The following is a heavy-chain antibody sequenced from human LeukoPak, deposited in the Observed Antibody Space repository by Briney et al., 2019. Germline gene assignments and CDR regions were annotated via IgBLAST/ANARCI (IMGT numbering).Heavy chain of an antibody. D-gene: IGHD5-18*01. CDR2: ISGSGGST. CDR3: ARGRGYSYGYQDY. V-gene: IGHV3-23*01. CDR1: GFTFSSYG. Sequence: GGTLRLSCAASGFTFSSYGMSWVRQAPGKGLEWVSAISGSGGSTYYADSVKGRFTISRDNSKNTLYLQMNSLRAEDTAVYYCARGRGYSYGYQDYWGQGTLVTVSS. J-gene: IGHJ4*02.